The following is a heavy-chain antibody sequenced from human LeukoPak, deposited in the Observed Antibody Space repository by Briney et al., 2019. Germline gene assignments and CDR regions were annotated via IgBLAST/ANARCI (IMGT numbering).Heavy chain of an antibody. CDR3: ARESALDIVVVPAAIDGYYYYGMDV. CDR2: ISGSGGST. Sequence: PGGSLRLSCAASGFTFDDYAMHWVRQAPGKGLEWVSAISGSGGSTYYADSVKGRFTISRDNSKNSLYLQMNSLRAEDTAVYYCARESALDIVVVPAAIDGYYYYGMDVWGQGTTVTVSS. J-gene: IGHJ6*02. V-gene: IGHV3-23*01. D-gene: IGHD2-2*03. CDR1: GFTFDDYA.